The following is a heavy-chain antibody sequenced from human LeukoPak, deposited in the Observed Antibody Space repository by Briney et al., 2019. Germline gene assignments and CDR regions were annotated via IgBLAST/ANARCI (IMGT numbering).Heavy chain of an antibody. CDR2: MLDTVTT. Sequence: PSETLSLTCAVSGASMNTHYWSWIRQPPGKGLEWIGYMLDTVTTKDNPSLKSRFTLSAGTSKNQFSLRLTSVTAADTAVYYCATIKRGNIFGYFDFWSQGIPVTVSS. CDR3: ATIKRGNIFGYFDF. CDR1: GASMNTHY. J-gene: IGHJ4*02. V-gene: IGHV4-59*11. D-gene: IGHD5-18*01.